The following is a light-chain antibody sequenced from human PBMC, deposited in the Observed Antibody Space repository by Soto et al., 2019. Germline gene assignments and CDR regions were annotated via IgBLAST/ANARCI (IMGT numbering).Light chain of an antibody. J-gene: IGLJ1*01. CDR3: GSWDSSLSAYV. Sequence: QSVMTQPPSVSAAPGQKVTISCSGSSSNIGGNSVSWYQQLPGTAPKLLIYDDDKRPSGIPDRFSGSKSGTSATLGITGFQTWDEADYYCGSWDSSLSAYVFVTGTKLTVL. V-gene: IGLV1-51*01. CDR1: SSNIGGNS. CDR2: DDD.